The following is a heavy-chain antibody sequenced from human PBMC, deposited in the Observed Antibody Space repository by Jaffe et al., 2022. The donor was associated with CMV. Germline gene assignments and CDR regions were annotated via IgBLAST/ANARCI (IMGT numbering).Heavy chain of an antibody. D-gene: IGHD3-9*01. CDR1: GFTFSNAW. Sequence: EVQLVESGGGLVKPGGSLRLSCAASGFTFSNAWMSWVRQAPGKGLEWVGRIKSKTDGGTTDYAAPVKGRFTISRDDSKNTLYLQMNSLKTEDTAVYYCTTNYDILTGYGGDDYYYYYYMDVWGKGTTVTVSS. J-gene: IGHJ6*03. CDR3: TTNYDILTGYGGDDYYYYYYMDV. CDR2: IKSKTDGGTT. V-gene: IGHV3-15*01.